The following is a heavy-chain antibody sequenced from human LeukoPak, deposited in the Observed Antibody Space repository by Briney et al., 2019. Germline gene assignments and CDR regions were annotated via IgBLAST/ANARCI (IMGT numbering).Heavy chain of an antibody. D-gene: IGHD1-26*01. J-gene: IGHJ4*02. CDR2: IIPILGTA. CDR3: ARVSPGGSYDDY. V-gene: IGHV1-69*06. Sequence: ASVKVSCKASVDTFSSYAISCVRQAPGRGREWMGGIIPILGTANYAQKFQGRVTITADKSTSTAYMELSSLRSEDTAVYYCARVSPGGSYDDYWGQGTLVTVSS. CDR1: VDTFSSYA.